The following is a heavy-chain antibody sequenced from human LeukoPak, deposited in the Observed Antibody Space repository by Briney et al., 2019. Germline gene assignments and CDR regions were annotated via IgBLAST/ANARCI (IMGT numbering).Heavy chain of an antibody. Sequence: ASAKVSSKASGYTFTSYYMHWVRQAPRQGLEWMGIINPSGGSTSYAQKFQGRGTMTRDTSTSTVYMELSSLRSEDTAVYYCARASASYGCDYWGQGTLVTVSS. CDR1: GYTFTSYY. CDR3: ARASASYGCDY. J-gene: IGHJ4*02. D-gene: IGHD5-18*01. V-gene: IGHV1-46*01. CDR2: INPSGGST.